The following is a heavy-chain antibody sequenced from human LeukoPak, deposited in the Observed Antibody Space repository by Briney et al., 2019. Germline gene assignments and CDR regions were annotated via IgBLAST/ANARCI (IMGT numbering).Heavy chain of an antibody. CDR2: VYPGDSET. V-gene: IGHV5-51*01. CDR3: ARLTTARAFDY. D-gene: IGHD4-11*01. J-gene: IGHJ4*02. Sequence: GESLKISCKGSGYTFTTYWIGWVRQMPGKGLEWMGMVYPGDSETRYSPSFQGQVTISADESISAAYLQWSSLKASDTAMYYCARLTTARAFDYWGQGTLVTVSS. CDR1: GYTFTTYW.